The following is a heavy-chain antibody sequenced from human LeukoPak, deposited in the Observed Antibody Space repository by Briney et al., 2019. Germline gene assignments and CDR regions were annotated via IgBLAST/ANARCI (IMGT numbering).Heavy chain of an antibody. J-gene: IGHJ2*01. D-gene: IGHD4-23*01. CDR3: ARDRRLRWAYWYFDL. Sequence: SETLSLTCTVSGGSISTYYWSWIRQPPGKGLEWIGYIYYSGSTNYNPSLKSRVTISVDTSKNQFSLKLSSVTAADTAVYYCARDRRLRWAYWYFDLWGRGTLVTVSS. CDR2: IYYSGST. CDR1: GGSISTYY. V-gene: IGHV4-59*01.